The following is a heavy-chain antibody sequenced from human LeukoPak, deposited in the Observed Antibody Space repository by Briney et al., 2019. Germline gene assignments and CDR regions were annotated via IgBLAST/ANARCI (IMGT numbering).Heavy chain of an antibody. J-gene: IGHJ4*02. CDR1: VGSMSSYY. CDR2: IFYSENT. D-gene: IGHD2-21*02. V-gene: IGHV4-59*01. CDR3: ARGGVVTTYDY. Sequence: SETLSLTCIVSVGSMSSYYWTWIRQPRRKGLEWIGYIFYSENTKYNPSLESRVTISVDISKSQFSLRLSSVTAADTAVYYCARGGVVTTYDYWGQGILVTVSS.